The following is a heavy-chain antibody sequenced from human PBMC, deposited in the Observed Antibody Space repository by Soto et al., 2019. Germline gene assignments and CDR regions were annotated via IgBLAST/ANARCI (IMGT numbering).Heavy chain of an antibody. CDR3: ARDPAPIGWYDY. V-gene: IGHV3-21*06. CDR2: ISTSSSNI. J-gene: IGHJ4*02. D-gene: IGHD6-19*01. CDR1: GFSFSEYT. Sequence: PGGSLRLSCVASGFSFSEYTMSWVRQAPGKGLDWVSTISTSSSNIFYAASVKGRFTVSRDNAKNTLYLQMNSLRAEDTAVYYCARDPAPIGWYDYWGQGTLVTVSS.